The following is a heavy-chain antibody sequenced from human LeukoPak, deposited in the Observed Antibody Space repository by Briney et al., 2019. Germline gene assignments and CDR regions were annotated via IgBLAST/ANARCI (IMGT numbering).Heavy chain of an antibody. J-gene: IGHJ4*02. V-gene: IGHV1-46*01. CDR2: INLSGGST. CDR3: ARGGSEQLCAPFDS. D-gene: IGHD3-10*01. CDR1: GYTFTTYY. Sequence: TSVNVSCKASGYTFTTYYMHWVRQAPGQGLEWMAMINLSGGSTNFAQTLPGRGTMTRYTSTTPASMDLSRLTSRDTTSSFCARGGSEQLCAPFDSWGQGTLVTVSS.